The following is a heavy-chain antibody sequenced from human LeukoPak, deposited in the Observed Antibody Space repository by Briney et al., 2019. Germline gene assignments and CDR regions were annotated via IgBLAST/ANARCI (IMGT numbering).Heavy chain of an antibody. Sequence: GASVKVSCKASGYTFTSYAMYWVRQAPGQRLEWMGWINAGNGNTKYSQKFQGRVTITRDTSASTAYMELSSLRSEDTAVYYCARAPPFGVVITYFDYWGQGTLVTVSS. CDR1: GYTFTSYA. CDR3: ARAPPFGVVITYFDY. J-gene: IGHJ4*02. V-gene: IGHV1-3*01. CDR2: INAGNGNT. D-gene: IGHD3-3*01.